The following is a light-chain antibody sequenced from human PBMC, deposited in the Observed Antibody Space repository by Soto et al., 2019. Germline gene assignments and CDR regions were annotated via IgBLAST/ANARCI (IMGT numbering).Light chain of an antibody. Sequence: QSVLTQPPSASGPPGQSVTISCTGTSSDVGGYHFVSWYQQHPGKAPKLLIYEVYKRSSGVPDRFSGSKSGNTASLTVSGLQAEDEADYHCSSYAGTKNFVVFGGGTKLTV. CDR1: SSDVGGYHF. J-gene: IGLJ2*01. CDR2: EVY. V-gene: IGLV2-8*01. CDR3: SSYAGTKNFVV.